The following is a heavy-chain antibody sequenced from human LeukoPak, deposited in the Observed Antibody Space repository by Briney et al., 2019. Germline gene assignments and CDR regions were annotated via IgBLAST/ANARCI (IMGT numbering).Heavy chain of an antibody. V-gene: IGHV3-53*01. Sequence: GESLRLSCAASGFSVSTSYMCWVRQAPGKGLEYVSVLYDSGDTYYAESVKGRFTISRDNSKNTVYLQMNSLRVEDTAVYYCARAAYDSGGYTANHDFWGQGTLVTVSS. D-gene: IGHD3-22*01. CDR2: LYDSGDT. J-gene: IGHJ4*02. CDR1: GFSVSTSY. CDR3: ARAAYDSGGYTANHDF.